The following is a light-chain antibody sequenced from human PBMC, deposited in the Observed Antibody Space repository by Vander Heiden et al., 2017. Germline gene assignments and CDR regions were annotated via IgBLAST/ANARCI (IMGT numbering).Light chain of an antibody. CDR1: SSAVGGYNY. V-gene: IGLV2-14*04. CDR3: SSYTSSSTLG. J-gene: IGLJ1*01. Sequence: GQSITISCTGTSSAVGGYNYVSWYQQHPGKAPKLMIYDVSNRPSGVSNRFSGSKSGNTASLTISGLQAEDEADYYCSSYTSSSTLGFGTGTKVTVL. CDR2: DVS.